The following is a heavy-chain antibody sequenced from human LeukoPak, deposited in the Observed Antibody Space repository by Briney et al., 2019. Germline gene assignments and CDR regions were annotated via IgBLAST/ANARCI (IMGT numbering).Heavy chain of an antibody. V-gene: IGHV4-59*01. J-gene: IGHJ4*02. Sequence: SETLSLTCAVYGGSFSGYYWSWIRQPPGKGLEWIGYIYYSGSTNYNPSLKSRVTISVDTSKNQFSLRLSSVTAADTAVYYCAREERGYSGYDYEGYFDYWGQGTLVTVSS. D-gene: IGHD5-12*01. CDR1: GGSFSGYY. CDR2: IYYSGST. CDR3: AREERGYSGYDYEGYFDY.